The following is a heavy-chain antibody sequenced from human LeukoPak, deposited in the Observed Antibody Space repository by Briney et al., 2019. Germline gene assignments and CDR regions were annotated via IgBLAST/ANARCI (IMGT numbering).Heavy chain of an antibody. Sequence: GESLKISCKGSGYSFTSYWIGWVRQLPGKGLDWMAIIYPGDFDTRSSPSFQGEATTSANTSISTAYLQWTSLKAADTGMYYCARHWFGSGRYWFDPWGEGTLVTVSS. CDR1: GYSFTSYW. D-gene: IGHD3-10*01. CDR3: ARHWFGSGRYWFDP. J-gene: IGHJ5*02. CDR2: IYPGDFDT. V-gene: IGHV5-51*01.